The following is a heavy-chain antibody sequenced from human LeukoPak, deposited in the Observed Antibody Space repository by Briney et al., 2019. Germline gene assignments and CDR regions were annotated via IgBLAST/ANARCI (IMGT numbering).Heavy chain of an antibody. CDR1: GFTFSSYG. Sequence: GRSLRLSCAASGFTFSSYGMHWVRQAPGKGLEWVAVIWYDGSNKYYADSVKGRFTISRDNSKNTLYLQMNSLRAEDTAVYYCARESVAAAGSPHYYYYMDVWGKGTTVTVSS. J-gene: IGHJ6*03. CDR3: ARESVAAAGSPHYYYYMDV. V-gene: IGHV3-33*01. D-gene: IGHD6-13*01. CDR2: IWYDGSNK.